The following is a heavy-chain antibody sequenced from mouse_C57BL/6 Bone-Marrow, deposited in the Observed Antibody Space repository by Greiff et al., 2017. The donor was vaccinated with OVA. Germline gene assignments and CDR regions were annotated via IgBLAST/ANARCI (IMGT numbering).Heavy chain of an antibody. D-gene: IGHD1-1*01. Sequence: VKLMESGPELVKPGASVKISCKASGYAFSSSWMNWVKQRPGKGLEWIGRIYPGDGDTNYNGKFKGKATLTADKSSSTAYMQLSSLTSEDSAVYVCARDHYGSSPWFAYWGQGTLVTVSA. CDR3: ARDHYGSSPWFAY. J-gene: IGHJ3*01. V-gene: IGHV1-82*01. CDR2: IYPGDGDT. CDR1: GYAFSSSW.